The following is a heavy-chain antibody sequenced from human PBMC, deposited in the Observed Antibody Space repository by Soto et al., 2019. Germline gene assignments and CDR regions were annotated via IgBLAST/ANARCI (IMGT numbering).Heavy chain of an antibody. CDR1: GGSISSSSYY. CDR2: IYYSGST. J-gene: IGHJ4*02. D-gene: IGHD3-22*01. CDR3: ARALTYDSSGYYPDSFDY. V-gene: IGHV4-39*01. Sequence: SETLSLTCTVSGGSISSSSYYWVWIRHPPGKGLEWIGSIYYSGSTYYNPSLKSRVTISVDTSKNQFSLKLSSVTAADTAVYYCARALTYDSSGYYPDSFDYWGQGTLVTVSS.